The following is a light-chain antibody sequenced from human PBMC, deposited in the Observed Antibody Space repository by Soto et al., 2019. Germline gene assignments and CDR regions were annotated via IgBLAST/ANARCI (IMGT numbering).Light chain of an antibody. V-gene: IGLV2-14*03. CDR3: TSYTPSSTSV. CDR1: SSDVGNYDY. J-gene: IGLJ1*01. Sequence: QSALTQPASVSGSPGQSITISCTGTSSDVGNYDYVSWYQQYPVKAPKLMLYAVIRRPSGVSNRFSGSKSGNTGSLTISGLQAEDEADYYCTSYTPSSTSVFGTGTKLTVL. CDR2: AVI.